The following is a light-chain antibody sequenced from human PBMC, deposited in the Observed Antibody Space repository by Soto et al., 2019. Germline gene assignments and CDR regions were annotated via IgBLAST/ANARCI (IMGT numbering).Light chain of an antibody. V-gene: IGLV1-40*01. Sequence: QSVLTQPPSVSGAPGQRVTISCTGSSSNIGAGYDVHWYQQLPGTAPKLLIYGNSNRPSGVPDRFSVSKSGTSASLAITGLQAEDEADYYCQSYDSSLSGVVFGGGTTLPVL. CDR1: SSNIGAGYD. CDR3: QSYDSSLSGVV. J-gene: IGLJ2*01. CDR2: GNS.